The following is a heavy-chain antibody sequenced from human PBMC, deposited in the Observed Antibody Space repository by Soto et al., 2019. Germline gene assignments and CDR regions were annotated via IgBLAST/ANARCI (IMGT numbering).Heavy chain of an antibody. J-gene: IGHJ5*02. CDR1: GFTFSSYW. Sequence: GGSLRLSCAASGFTFSSYWMHWVRQAPEKGLMWVSRINSDGSSTSYADSVKGRFTISRDNAKNTLYLQMNSLRAEDTAVYYCAREQHYYGSGSYKWFDPWGQGTLVTVSS. CDR3: AREQHYYGSGSYKWFDP. V-gene: IGHV3-74*01. CDR2: INSDGSST. D-gene: IGHD3-10*01.